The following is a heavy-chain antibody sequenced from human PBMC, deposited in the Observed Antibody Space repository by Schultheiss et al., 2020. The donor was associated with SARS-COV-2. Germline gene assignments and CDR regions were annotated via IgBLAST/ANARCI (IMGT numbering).Heavy chain of an antibody. CDR2: IYSGGST. Sequence: GGSLRLSCAASGFTFSSYGMHWVRQAPGKGLEWVSVIYSGGSTYYADSVKGRFTISRDNPKNTLYLQMNSLSGEDTAVYYCARDFALRYVDRDYYAMDVWGQGTTVTVSS. CDR3: ARDFALRYVDRDYYAMDV. CDR1: GFTFSSYG. D-gene: IGHD3-9*01. J-gene: IGHJ6*02. V-gene: IGHV3-NL1*01.